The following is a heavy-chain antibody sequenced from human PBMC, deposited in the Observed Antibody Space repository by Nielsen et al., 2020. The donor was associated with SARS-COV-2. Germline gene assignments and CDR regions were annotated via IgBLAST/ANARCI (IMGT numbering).Heavy chain of an antibody. CDR2: ISPDGNER. J-gene: IGHJ4*02. CDR3: VRVRDDGYYYDTGPFDH. D-gene: IGHD3-16*01. V-gene: IGHV3-7*04. CDR1: ESSISTYW. Sequence: GESLKISCAASESSISTYWMTWVRQAPGKGLEWVANISPDGNERHYMDSVKGRFTVDRDNAKGAMSLQMKSLRDDDTAVYYCVRVRDDGYYYDTGPFDHWGQGTLVTVSS.